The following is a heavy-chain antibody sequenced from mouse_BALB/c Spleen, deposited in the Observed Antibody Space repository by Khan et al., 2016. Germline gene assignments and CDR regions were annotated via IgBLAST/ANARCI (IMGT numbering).Heavy chain of an antibody. CDR1: GYTFTSYG. V-gene: IGHV9-3-1*01. CDR2: INTYTGKP. CDR3: ARQDKYADWAYYFDY. D-gene: IGHD2-13*01. J-gene: IGHJ2*01. Sequence: QIQLVQSGPELKKPGETVKISCKASGYTFTSYGMNWVKQAPGQGLKWVGWINTYTGKPIYGDDFKGRFAFSLETSASTAYLQINNLKNGDTATYFCARQDKYADWAYYFDYWGQGTTLTVSS.